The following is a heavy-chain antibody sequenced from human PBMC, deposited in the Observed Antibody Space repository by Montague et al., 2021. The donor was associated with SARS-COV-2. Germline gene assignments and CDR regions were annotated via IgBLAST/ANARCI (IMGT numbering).Heavy chain of an antibody. CDR1: GGSISSDDSY. J-gene: IGHJ4*02. CDR2: ISYSGRT. CDR3: ARMYVPAHGTSAASYPDS. V-gene: IGHV4-31*03. Sequence: TLSLTCIVSGGSISSDDSYWTWIRQHPGKGLEWIGYISYSGRTSYNVSLKSRLTISADTSDNQFSLKLTSMTAADTAVYYCARMYVPAHGTSAASYPDSWGRGTLVTVPS. D-gene: IGHD6-13*01.